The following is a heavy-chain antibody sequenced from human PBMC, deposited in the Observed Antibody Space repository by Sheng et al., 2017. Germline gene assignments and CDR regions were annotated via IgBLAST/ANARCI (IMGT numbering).Heavy chain of an antibody. V-gene: IGHV3-66*01. J-gene: IGHJ4*02. CDR1: GFTVSSNY. CDR3: ERDLGDRATIDY. CDR2: IYSGGST. D-gene: IGHD3-16*01. Sequence: EVQLVESGGGLVQPGGSLRLSCAASGFTVSSNYMSWVRQAPGKGLEWVSVIYSGGSTYYADSVKGRFTISRDNSKNTLYLQMNSLRAEDTAVYYCERDLGDRATIDYWGQGTLVTVSS.